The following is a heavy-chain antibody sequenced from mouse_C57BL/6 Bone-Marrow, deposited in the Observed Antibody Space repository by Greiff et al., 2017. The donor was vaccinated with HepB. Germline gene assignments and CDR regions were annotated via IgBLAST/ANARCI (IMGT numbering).Heavy chain of an antibody. Sequence: QVQLQQSGAELARPGASVKLSCKASGYTFTSYGISWVKQRTGQGLEWIGEIYPRSGNTYYNEKFKGKATLTADKSSSTAYMELRSLTSEDSAVYFCARFSSIYYDYWYFDVWGTGTTVTVSS. V-gene: IGHV1-81*01. J-gene: IGHJ1*03. CDR2: IYPRSGNT. CDR1: GYTFTSYG. D-gene: IGHD2-4*01. CDR3: ARFSSIYYDYWYFDV.